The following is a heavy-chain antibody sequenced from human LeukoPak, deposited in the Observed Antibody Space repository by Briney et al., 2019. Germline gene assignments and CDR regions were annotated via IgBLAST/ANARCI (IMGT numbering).Heavy chain of an antibody. D-gene: IGHD3-16*01. Sequence: ASVKLSCKASGYTVTGYYMHWVRQAPGQGLEWRGWINPNSGGTNYSKTFQGRVTMTRDTSISTAYLELSRLRSDDTAVYYCARVWGHSEAFDIWGQETMVTVSS. CDR1: GYTVTGYY. CDR2: INPNSGGT. J-gene: IGHJ3*02. CDR3: ARVWGHSEAFDI. V-gene: IGHV1-2*02.